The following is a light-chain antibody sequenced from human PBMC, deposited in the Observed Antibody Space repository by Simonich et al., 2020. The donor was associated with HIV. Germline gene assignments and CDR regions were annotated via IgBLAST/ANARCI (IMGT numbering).Light chain of an antibody. V-gene: IGKV2-28*01. J-gene: IGKJ1*01. Sequence: DIVMTQSPLSLPVTPGEPASISCRSSQSLLHSNGYNYLDWYLQKPGQSPQLLIYLGSNRATGVPAKFSGSGSGTEFTLTISSIQSEDFAVYYCQQCNNWPPTFGQGTKVEI. CDR2: LGS. CDR3: QQCNNWPPT. CDR1: QSLLHSNGYNY.